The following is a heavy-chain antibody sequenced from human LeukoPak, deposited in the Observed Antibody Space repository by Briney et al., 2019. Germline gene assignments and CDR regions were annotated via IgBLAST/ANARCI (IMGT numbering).Heavy chain of an antibody. V-gene: IGHV3-53*01. D-gene: IGHD1-26*01. CDR3: ARGILGLIPIDY. CDR1: GFTVSSNY. J-gene: IGHJ4*02. CDR2: IYSGGST. Sequence: GGSLRLSCAASGFTVSSNYMNWVRQAPSKGLEWVSIIYSGGSTYYADSVKGRFTISRDNSKNTVYLQMNGLRVEDSAIYYCARGILGLIPIDYWGQGTLVTVSS.